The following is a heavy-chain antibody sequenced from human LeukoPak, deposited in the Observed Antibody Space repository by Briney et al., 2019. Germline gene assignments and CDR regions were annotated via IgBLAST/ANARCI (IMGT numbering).Heavy chain of an antibody. Sequence: HPGGSLRLSCAASGFTFSSYWMSWVRQAPGKGLEWVANIKQDGSEKYYVDSVRGRFTISRDNAKNSLYLQMNSLRAEDTAVYYCARATYKWNYDPNDSFDYWGQGTLVTVSS. V-gene: IGHV3-7*01. CDR1: GFTFSSYW. CDR2: IKQDGSEK. CDR3: ARATYKWNYDPNDSFDY. D-gene: IGHD1-7*01. J-gene: IGHJ4*02.